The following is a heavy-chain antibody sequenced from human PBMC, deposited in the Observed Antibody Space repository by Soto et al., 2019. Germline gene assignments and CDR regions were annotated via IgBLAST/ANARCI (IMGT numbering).Heavy chain of an antibody. Sequence: SETLSLTCAVYGGSFSGYYWSWIRQPPGKGLEWIGEINHSGSTNYNPSLKSRVTISVDTSKNQFSLKLSSVTAADTAVYYCASSGDYYYMDVWGKGTTVTVSS. CDR1: GGSFSGYY. J-gene: IGHJ6*03. D-gene: IGHD2-15*01. CDR3: ASSGDYYYMDV. CDR2: INHSGST. V-gene: IGHV4-34*01.